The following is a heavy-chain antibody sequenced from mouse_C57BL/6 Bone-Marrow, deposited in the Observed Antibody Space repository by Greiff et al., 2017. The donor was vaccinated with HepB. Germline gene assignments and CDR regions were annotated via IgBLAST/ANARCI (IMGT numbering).Heavy chain of an antibody. Sequence: QVQLQQPGAELVKPGASVKMSCKASGYTFTSYWITWVKQRPGQGLEWIGDIYPGSGSTNYNEKFKSKATLTVDTSSSTAYMQLSSLTSEDSAVYYCASSVDYDGDYYAMDYWGQGTSVTVSS. CDR1: GYTFTSYW. CDR3: ASSVDYDGDYYAMDY. V-gene: IGHV1-55*01. J-gene: IGHJ4*01. D-gene: IGHD2-4*01. CDR2: IYPGSGST.